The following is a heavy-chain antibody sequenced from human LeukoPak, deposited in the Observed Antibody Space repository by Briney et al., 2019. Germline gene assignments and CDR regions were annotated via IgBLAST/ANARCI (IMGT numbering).Heavy chain of an antibody. J-gene: IGHJ6*02. CDR1: GYTFTSYG. D-gene: IGHD3-3*01. CDR3: ARALLTGTVTIFWSYYYYGMDV. CDR2: ISAYNGNT. Sequence: ASVKVSCKASGYTFTSYGISWVRQALGRGLEWMGWISAYNGNTNYAQKLQGRVTMTTDTSTSTAYMELRSLRSEDTAVYYCARALLTGTVTIFWSYYYYGMDVWGQGTTVTVSS. V-gene: IGHV1-18*01.